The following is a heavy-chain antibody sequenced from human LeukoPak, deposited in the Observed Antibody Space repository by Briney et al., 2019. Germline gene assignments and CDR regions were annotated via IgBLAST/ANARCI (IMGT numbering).Heavy chain of an antibody. V-gene: IGHV1-46*01. D-gene: IGHD3-10*01. Sequence: GASVKVSCKASEYTFTSYYMHWVRQAPGQGLEWMGIINPSGGSTSYAQKFQGRVTMTRDTSTSTVYMELSSLRSEDTAVYYCARIPYYGSGSYSNPRDYWGQGTLVTVSS. CDR1: EYTFTSYY. CDR3: ARIPYYGSGSYSNPRDY. CDR2: INPSGGST. J-gene: IGHJ4*02.